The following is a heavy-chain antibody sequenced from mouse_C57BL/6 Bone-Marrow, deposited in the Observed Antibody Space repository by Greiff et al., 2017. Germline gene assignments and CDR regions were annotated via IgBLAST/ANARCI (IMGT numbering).Heavy chain of an antibody. CDR1: GYAFSSSW. V-gene: IGHV1-82*01. CDR3: AREERRSFYYAMDY. J-gene: IGHJ4*01. Sequence: QVQLQQSGPELVKPGASVKISCKASGYAFSSSWMNWVKQRPGKGLEWIGRIYPGDGGTNYNGKFKGKATLTADKSSSTAYMQLSSLTSEDSACDGCAREERRSFYYAMDYWGQGTSVTVSS. CDR2: IYPGDGGT.